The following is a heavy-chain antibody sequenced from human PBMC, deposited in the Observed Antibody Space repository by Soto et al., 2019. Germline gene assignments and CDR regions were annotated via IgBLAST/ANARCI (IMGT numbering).Heavy chain of an antibody. CDR2: FDPEDGET. CDR3: ATDLDSSGSFDY. J-gene: IGHJ4*02. V-gene: IGHV1-24*01. D-gene: IGHD6-19*01. Sequence: VASVKVSCKVSGYTLTELSMHWVRQAPGKGLEWMGGFDPEDGETIYAQKFQGRVTMTEDTSTDTAYMELSSLRSEDTAVYYCATDLDSSGSFDYWGQGTPVTVSS. CDR1: GYTLTELS.